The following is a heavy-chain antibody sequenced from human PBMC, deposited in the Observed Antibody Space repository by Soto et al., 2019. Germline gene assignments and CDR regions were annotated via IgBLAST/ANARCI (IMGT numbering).Heavy chain of an antibody. J-gene: IGHJ6*02. CDR1: GFTFSSYD. D-gene: IGHD2-15*01. CDR2: IGTAGDT. V-gene: IGHV3-13*01. CDR3: ARAPKLYCSGGSCYSRYYYGMDV. Sequence: VSLRLSCAASGFTFSSYDMHWVRQATGKGLEWVSAIGTAGDTYYPGSVKGRFTISRENAKNSLYLQMNSLRAGDTAVYYCARAPKLYCSGGSCYSRYYYGMDVWGQGTTVTVSS.